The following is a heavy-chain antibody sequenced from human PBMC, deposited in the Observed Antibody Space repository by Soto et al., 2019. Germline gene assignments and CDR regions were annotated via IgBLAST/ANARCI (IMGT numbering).Heavy chain of an antibody. J-gene: IGHJ6*02. CDR1: GGTFSSYA. CDR3: AREGCSGGSCYSTDYYCYGMDV. CDR2: IIPLFGTA. V-gene: IGHV1-69*01. D-gene: IGHD2-15*01. Sequence: QVQLVQSGAEVKKPGSSVKVSCQASGGTFSSYAISWVRQAPGQGLEWMGGIIPLFGTANYAQKFQGSVTITADESTSTAYRELSSLRSEDTAVYYCAREGCSGGSCYSTDYYCYGMDVWGQGTTVTVSS.